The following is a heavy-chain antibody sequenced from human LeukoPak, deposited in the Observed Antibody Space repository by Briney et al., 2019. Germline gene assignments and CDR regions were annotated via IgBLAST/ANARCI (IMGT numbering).Heavy chain of an antibody. Sequence: ASVKVPCKASGYTFTGYYMHWVRQAPGQGLEWMGWINPNSGGTNYAQKFQGWVTMTRDTSISTAYMELSRLRSDDTAVYYCARAGIAAISFDYWGQGTLVTVSS. J-gene: IGHJ4*02. CDR3: ARAGIAAISFDY. CDR1: GYTFTGYY. CDR2: INPNSGGT. V-gene: IGHV1-2*04. D-gene: IGHD6-13*01.